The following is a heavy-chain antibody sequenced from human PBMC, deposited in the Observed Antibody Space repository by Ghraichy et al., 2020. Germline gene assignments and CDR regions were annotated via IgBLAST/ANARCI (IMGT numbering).Heavy chain of an antibody. CDR1: GFAVNSNY. CDR2: LYTGGNT. Sequence: GESLNISCAASGFAVNSNYMTWVRQAPGKGLEWVSVLYTGGNTYYPDSVRGRFFISRDISKNTLYLQMNSLRAEDTAVYYCARARGVRGVNFDYLGQGTLVTVSS. V-gene: IGHV3-66*01. CDR3: ARARGVRGVNFDY. D-gene: IGHD3-10*01. J-gene: IGHJ4*02.